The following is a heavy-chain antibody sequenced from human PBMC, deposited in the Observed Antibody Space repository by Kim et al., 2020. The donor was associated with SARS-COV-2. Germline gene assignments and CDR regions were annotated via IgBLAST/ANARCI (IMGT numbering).Heavy chain of an antibody. D-gene: IGHD3-22*01. V-gene: IGHV1-69*04. Sequence: SVKVSCKASGGTFSSYAISWVRQAPGQGLEWMGRIIPIFGIANYAQKFQGRVTITADKSTSTADMELSSLRSEDTAVYYCARGPDSSGYTIYYSYMAVWGKGTTVTVSS. CDR3: ARGPDSSGYTIYYSYMAV. CDR1: GGTFSSYA. CDR2: IIPIFGIA. J-gene: IGHJ6*03.